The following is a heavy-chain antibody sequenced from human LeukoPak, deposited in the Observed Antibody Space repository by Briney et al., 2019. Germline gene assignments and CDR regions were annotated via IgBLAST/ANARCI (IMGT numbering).Heavy chain of an antibody. CDR3: AKDSILSPTPEYFQH. CDR2: IRYDGSNK. D-gene: IGHD6-6*01. CDR1: GFTFSSYG. Sequence: GGSLRLSCAASGFTFSSYGMHWVRQAPGKGLEWVAFIRYDGSNKYYADSVKGRFTISRDNSKNTLYLQMNSLRAEDTAVYYCAKDSILSPTPEYFQHWGQGTLVTVSS. V-gene: IGHV3-30*02. J-gene: IGHJ1*01.